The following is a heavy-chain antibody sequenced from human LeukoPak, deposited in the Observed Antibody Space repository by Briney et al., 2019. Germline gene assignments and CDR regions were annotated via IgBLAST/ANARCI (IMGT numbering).Heavy chain of an antibody. Sequence: ASVKASCKTSGYTFSNFGTSWVRQAPGQGLEWMGGIIPIFGTANYAQKFQGRVTITADKSTSTAYMELSSLRSEDTAVYYCARERTGTVTTYYYYYGMDVWGQGTTVTVSS. CDR2: IIPIFGTA. CDR1: GYTFSNFG. CDR3: ARERTGTVTTYYYYYGMDV. D-gene: IGHD4-17*01. V-gene: IGHV1-69*06. J-gene: IGHJ6*02.